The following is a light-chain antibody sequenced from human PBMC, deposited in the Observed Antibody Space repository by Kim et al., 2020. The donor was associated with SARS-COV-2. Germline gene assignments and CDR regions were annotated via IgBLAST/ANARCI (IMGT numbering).Light chain of an antibody. Sequence: SYELTQPPSVSVAPGKTARITCGGNNIGRKSVHWYQQKPGQAPALVIYYDSDRPSGIPERFSGSNSGNTATLTISRVEAGDEADYYCQVWDSSSDHRVFG. CDR2: YDS. V-gene: IGLV3-21*04. CDR1: NIGRKS. CDR3: QVWDSSSDHRV. J-gene: IGLJ3*02.